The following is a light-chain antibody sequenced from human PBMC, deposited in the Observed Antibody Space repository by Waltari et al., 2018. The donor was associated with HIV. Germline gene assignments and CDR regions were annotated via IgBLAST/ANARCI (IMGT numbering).Light chain of an antibody. CDR3: ATWEDSLGGYVV. V-gene: IGLV1-47*01. Sequence: QSVVTQPPSASGTPGQRVTISCSGGSSNIGRNFVYWYQQFPGKAPQLLIYRDNQRPSGFPDRFSGSKSGTSASLAISGLQSDDEASYHCATWEDSLGGYVVFGGGTKLTVL. J-gene: IGLJ2*01. CDR1: SSNIGRNF. CDR2: RDN.